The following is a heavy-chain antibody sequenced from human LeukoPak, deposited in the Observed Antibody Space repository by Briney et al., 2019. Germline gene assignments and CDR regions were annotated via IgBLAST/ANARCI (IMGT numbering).Heavy chain of an antibody. V-gene: IGHV3-48*02. CDR2: ISSTSSTI. CDR1: GFTFNTYS. Sequence: GSLKLSCAASGFTFNTYSMNWVRQAPGKGLEWVSYISSTSSTIHYADSVKGRFTISRDNAKNSLYLQMNSLRDEDTAVYYCARGLKYEDWGQGTLVTVSS. CDR3: ARGLKYED. J-gene: IGHJ4*02. D-gene: IGHD2-2*01.